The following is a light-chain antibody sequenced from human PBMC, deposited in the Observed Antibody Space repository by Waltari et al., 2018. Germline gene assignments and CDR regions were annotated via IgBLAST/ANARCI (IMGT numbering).Light chain of an antibody. J-gene: IGLJ2*01. CDR3: ATWDDSLNARVV. CDR2: SDN. Sequence: QSVLTQPPSASGTPGQRVTISCSGSSSNIESNTVNWYQPVPGTAPKLIIYSDNQRPSGGPDRISGSTSGTSASLAISGLQSEDEADYYCATWDDSLNARVVFGGGTKLTVL. CDR1: SSNIESNT. V-gene: IGLV1-44*01.